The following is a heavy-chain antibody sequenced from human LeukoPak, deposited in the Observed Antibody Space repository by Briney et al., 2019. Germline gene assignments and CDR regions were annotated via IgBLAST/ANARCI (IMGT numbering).Heavy chain of an antibody. Sequence: GGSLRLSCAASGFTFSNYWMHWVRQVPGKGLVWVARINTDGSSTTYADSVKGRFTISRDNTKNTLYLQMNGLRAEDTAVYYCARARVAYYDSSGYFDAFDIWGQGTMVTVSS. CDR3: ARARVAYYDSSGYFDAFDI. J-gene: IGHJ3*02. CDR2: INTDGSST. CDR1: GFTFSNYW. V-gene: IGHV3-74*01. D-gene: IGHD3-22*01.